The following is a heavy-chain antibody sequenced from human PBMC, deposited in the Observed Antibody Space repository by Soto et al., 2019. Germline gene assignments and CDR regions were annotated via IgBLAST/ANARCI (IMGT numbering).Heavy chain of an antibody. CDR2: IGPESGAT. CDR1: GYTLTGHY. CDR3: GRGRSGQIVVFY. D-gene: IGHD1-26*01. J-gene: IGHJ4*02. Sequence: SVKVSCEASGYTLTGHYIHWVRQAPEQGPEWMGEIGPESGATRYAQKFQGRVTMTRDTSITTVYMELKNLRPDDTAVYYCGRGRSGQIVVFYWGQGTPVTVSS. V-gene: IGHV1-2*02.